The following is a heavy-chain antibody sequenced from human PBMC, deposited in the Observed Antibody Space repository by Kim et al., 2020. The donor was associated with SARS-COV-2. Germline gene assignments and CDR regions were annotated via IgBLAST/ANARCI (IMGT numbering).Heavy chain of an antibody. J-gene: IGHJ4*02. CDR1: GYTFTSYY. D-gene: IGHD3-22*01. V-gene: IGHV1-46*01. Sequence: ASVKVSCKASGYTFTSYYMHWVRQAPGQGLEWMGIINPSGGSTSYAQKFQGRVTMTRDTSTSTVYMELSSLRSEDTAVYYCARDSPWYYDSSDYFDYWGQGTLVTVSS. CDR3: ARDSPWYYDSSDYFDY. CDR2: INPSGGST.